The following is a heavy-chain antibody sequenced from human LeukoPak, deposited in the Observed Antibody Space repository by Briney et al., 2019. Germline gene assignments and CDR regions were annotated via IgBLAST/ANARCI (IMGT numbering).Heavy chain of an antibody. D-gene: IGHD4-23*01. Sequence: EASVKVSCKASGYTFTSYYMHWVRQAPGQGLEWMGIINPSGGSTSYAQKFQGRVTMTRDTSTSTVYMELSSLRSEDTAVYYCARDRFQTVVTPGAFDIWGQGTMVTVSS. V-gene: IGHV1-46*01. J-gene: IGHJ3*02. CDR3: ARDRFQTVVTPGAFDI. CDR2: INPSGGST. CDR1: GYTFTSYY.